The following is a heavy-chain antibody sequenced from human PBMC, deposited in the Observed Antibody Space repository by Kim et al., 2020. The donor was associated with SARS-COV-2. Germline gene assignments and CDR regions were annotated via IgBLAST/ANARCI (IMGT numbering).Heavy chain of an antibody. J-gene: IGHJ1*01. Sequence: GGSLRLSCAASGFTFNSYAMSWVRQAPGKGLEWVSGIRQSGGNTEYADSVKGRFSISRDNSKNTLYLQMNRLRAEDTAVYYYAKVTSGSSGWFEYFQRWGQGTLVTVSS. CDR2: IRQSGGNT. D-gene: IGHD6-19*01. CDR1: GFTFNSYA. CDR3: AKVTSGSSGWFEYFQR. V-gene: IGHV3-23*01.